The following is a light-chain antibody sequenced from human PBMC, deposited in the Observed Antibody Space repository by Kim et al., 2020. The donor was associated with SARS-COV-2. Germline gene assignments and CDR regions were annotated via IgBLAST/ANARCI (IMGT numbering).Light chain of an antibody. J-gene: IGLJ1*01. Sequence: SITLSCPAPRIDILASTSVSSYRQLPASPPSLLIYDVSSRPSCISPRFSGSLSRNTASLSISGLQAEYESASYCTSYGGINTLVFVSGTKVTVL. CDR1: RIDILASTS. CDR2: DVS. V-gene: IGLV2-14*04. CDR3: TSYGGINTLV.